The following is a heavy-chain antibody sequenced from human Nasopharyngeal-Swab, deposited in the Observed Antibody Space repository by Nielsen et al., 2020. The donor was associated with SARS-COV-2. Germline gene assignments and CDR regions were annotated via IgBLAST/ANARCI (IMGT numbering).Heavy chain of an antibody. CDR1: GFTFSSYA. D-gene: IGHD6-13*01. CDR2: ISYDGSNK. Sequence: GESLEISCAASGFTFSSYAMHWVRQAPGKGLEWVAVISYDGSNKYYADSVKGRFTISRDNSKNTLYLQMNSLRAEDTAVYYCARLYSSSWYVPDYWGQGTLVTVSS. V-gene: IGHV3-30-3*01. CDR3: ARLYSSSWYVPDY. J-gene: IGHJ4*02.